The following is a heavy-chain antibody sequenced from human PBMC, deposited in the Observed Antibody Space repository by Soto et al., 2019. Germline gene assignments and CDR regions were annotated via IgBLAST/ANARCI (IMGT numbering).Heavy chain of an antibody. J-gene: IGHJ4*01. CDR3: ARDQDTLGYCKDY. CDR1: GFSFSSYW. D-gene: IGHD2-15*01. V-gene: IGHV3-7*04. CDR2: IKQDGGDR. Sequence: GGSLRLSCAASGFSFSSYWMSWVRQAPGKGLEWVARIKQDGGDRSYVDSVKGRFTISRDNAKNSLFLQMNSLRVEDTAVYYCARDQDTLGYCKDYWGHGTQVTVSS.